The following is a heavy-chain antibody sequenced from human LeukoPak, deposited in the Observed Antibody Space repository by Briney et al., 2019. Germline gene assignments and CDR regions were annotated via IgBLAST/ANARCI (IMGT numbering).Heavy chain of an antibody. D-gene: IGHD6-19*01. V-gene: IGHV4-34*01. Sequence: PSETLSLTCVVYGGSFSGYSWSWIRQPPGKGLEWIGEINQRRSIKYNPSLESRVTISDDTSKNQFSLKLSSVTAADTAVFYCARHGWHSWYFDPWGRGTLVTVSS. J-gene: IGHJ2*01. CDR3: ARHGWHSWYFDP. CDR2: INQRRSI. CDR1: GGSFSGYS.